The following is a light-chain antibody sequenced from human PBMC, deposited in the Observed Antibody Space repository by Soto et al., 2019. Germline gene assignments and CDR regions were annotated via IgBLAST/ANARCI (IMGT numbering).Light chain of an antibody. Sequence: QSVLTQPASVSGSPGQSITISCTGTSSDVGGYHYVSWYQQYPGKAPKLMIYGVSNRPSGVSNRFSGSKSGNTASLTISGLQAEDEADYYCRSYTSISTWVFGGGTKVTVL. J-gene: IGLJ3*02. CDR3: RSYTSISTWV. CDR2: GVS. V-gene: IGLV2-14*01. CDR1: SSDVGGYHY.